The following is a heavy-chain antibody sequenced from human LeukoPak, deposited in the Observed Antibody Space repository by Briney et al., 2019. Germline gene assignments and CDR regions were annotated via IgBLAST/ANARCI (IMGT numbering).Heavy chain of an antibody. CDR2: ISKSSSYI. Sequence: GGSLRLSCAASGFTFSSYSMNWVRQAPGKGLEWVSSISKSSSYIYYADSVKGRFTISRDNAKNSLYLQMNSLRAEDTAVYYCARDIVVVPAANPHLAFDIWGQGTMVTLSS. V-gene: IGHV3-21*01. D-gene: IGHD2-2*01. CDR1: GFTFSSYS. J-gene: IGHJ3*02. CDR3: ARDIVVVPAANPHLAFDI.